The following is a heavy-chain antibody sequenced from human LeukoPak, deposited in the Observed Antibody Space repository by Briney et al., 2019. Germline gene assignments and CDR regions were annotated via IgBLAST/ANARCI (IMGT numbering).Heavy chain of an antibody. CDR2: IYYSGST. D-gene: IGHD4-17*01. V-gene: IGHV4-59*08. J-gene: IGHJ4*02. Sequence: SETLSLTCTVSGGSISSYYWSWIRQPPGKGLQWIGYIYYSGSTNYNPSLKSRVTISVDTSKNQFSLRLSSVTAADTAVYYCARLAPGYGDSDTGYWGQGTLVTVSS. CDR1: GGSISSYY. CDR3: ARLAPGYGDSDTGY.